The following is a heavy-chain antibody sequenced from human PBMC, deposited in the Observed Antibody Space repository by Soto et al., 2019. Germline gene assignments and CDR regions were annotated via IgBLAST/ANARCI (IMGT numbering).Heavy chain of an antibody. CDR3: ARGSTTVVTPNWFDP. J-gene: IGHJ5*02. Sequence: SETLSLTCAVAGGAITSTTLWIWVPQPPGQGLEWIGEIYHTGSANYNPSLKSRVIMSVDKSKNQFSLKLSSVTAADTAVYYCARGSTTVVTPNWFDPWGQGTLVTVS. D-gene: IGHD4-17*01. CDR2: IYHTGSA. V-gene: IGHV4-4*02. CDR1: GGAITSTTL.